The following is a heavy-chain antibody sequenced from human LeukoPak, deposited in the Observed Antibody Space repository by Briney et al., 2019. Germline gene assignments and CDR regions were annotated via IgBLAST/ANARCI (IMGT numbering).Heavy chain of an antibody. CDR3: AKDAQRGFDYSNSLEY. CDR1: GFIFSHYG. J-gene: IGHJ4*02. D-gene: IGHD4-11*01. Sequence: PGRSLRLSCAASGFIFSHYGMHWVRQAPGKGLEWVAVIWHDGSSKYYADSVKGRFTISRDNSENTVYLQMNSLIAEDTAVYYCAKDAQRGFDYSNSLEYWGQGDLVTVSS. V-gene: IGHV3-33*06. CDR2: IWHDGSSK.